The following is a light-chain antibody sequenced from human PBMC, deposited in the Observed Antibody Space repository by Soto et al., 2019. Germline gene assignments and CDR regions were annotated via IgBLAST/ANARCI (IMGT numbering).Light chain of an antibody. V-gene: IGLV1-44*01. Sequence: QSALTQPPSASGTPGQRVTISCSGSSSNIGSNTINWYQQFPGTAPKLLIYSNYQRPSGVPDRFSGSKSGTSASLAISGLQSEDEANYYCAAWDDSLNGWVFGGGTKLTVL. CDR3: AAWDDSLNGWV. CDR1: SSNIGSNT. J-gene: IGLJ3*02. CDR2: SNY.